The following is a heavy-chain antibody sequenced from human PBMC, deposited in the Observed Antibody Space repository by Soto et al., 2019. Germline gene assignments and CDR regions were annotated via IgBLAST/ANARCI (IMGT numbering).Heavy chain of an antibody. CDR2: IIPIFGTA. CDR3: ARDGSLWSPVDY. D-gene: IGHD3-3*01. Sequence: ASVKVSCKASGGTFSSYAISWVRQAPGQGLEWMGGIIPIFGTANYAQKFQGRVTITADESTSTAYMELSSLRSEDTAVYYCARDGSLWSPVDYWGQGTLVTVSS. J-gene: IGHJ4*02. V-gene: IGHV1-69*13. CDR1: GGTFSSYA.